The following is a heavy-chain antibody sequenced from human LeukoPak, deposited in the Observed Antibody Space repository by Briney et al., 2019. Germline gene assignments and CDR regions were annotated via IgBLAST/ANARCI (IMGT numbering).Heavy chain of an antibody. CDR2: ISGSGART. D-gene: IGHD3-22*01. V-gene: IGHV3-23*01. CDR1: GFTFSSYA. J-gene: IGHJ4*02. Sequence: GGSLRLSCAASGFTFSSYAMSWVRQAPGKGLEWVSAISGSGARTYYADSVKGRFTISRDNSKNTLYLQMNSLRAEDTAVYYCAKGSRGYYDSSGYLDYWGQGTLVTVSS. CDR3: AKGSRGYYDSSGYLDY.